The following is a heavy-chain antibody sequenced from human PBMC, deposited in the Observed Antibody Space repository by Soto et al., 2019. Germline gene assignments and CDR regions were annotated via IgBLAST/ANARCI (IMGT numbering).Heavy chain of an antibody. CDR2: IWYDGSNK. CDR1: GFTFSSYG. J-gene: IGHJ4*02. Sequence: GGSLRLSCAASGFTFSSYGMHWVRQAPGKGLEWVAVIWYDGSNKYYADSVKGRFTISRDNSKNTLYLQMNSLRAEDTAVYYCARDPAMYYDILTGYPVHWGQGTLVTVYS. V-gene: IGHV3-33*01. D-gene: IGHD3-9*01. CDR3: ARDPAMYYDILTGYPVH.